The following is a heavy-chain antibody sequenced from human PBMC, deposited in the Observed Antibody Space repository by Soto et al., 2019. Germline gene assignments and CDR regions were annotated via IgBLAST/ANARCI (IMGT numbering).Heavy chain of an antibody. CDR2: INHSGST. V-gene: IGHV4-34*01. Sequence: PSETLSLTCAVYGGSFSGYYWSWIRQPPGKGLEWIGEINHSGSTNYNPSLKSRVTISVDTSKNQFSLKLSSVTAADTAVYYCARVYYYDSSGYPTSAYYYYGMDVWGQGTTVAVSS. CDR3: ARVYYYDSSGYPTSAYYYYGMDV. J-gene: IGHJ6*02. D-gene: IGHD3-22*01. CDR1: GGSFSGYY.